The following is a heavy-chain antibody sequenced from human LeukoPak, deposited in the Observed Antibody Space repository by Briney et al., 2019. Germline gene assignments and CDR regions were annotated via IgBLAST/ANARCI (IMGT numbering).Heavy chain of an antibody. CDR1: GYTFTGYY. J-gene: IGHJ4*02. CDR2: INPNSGGT. CDR3: ARESVVVVAAMIDYFDY. D-gene: IGHD2-15*01. Sequence: VASVKVSCKASGYTFTGYYMHWVRQAPGQGLEWMGWINPNSGGTNYAQKFQGRVTMTRDTSISTAYMELSRLRSDDTAVYYCARESVVVVAAMIDYFDYWGQGTLVTVSS. V-gene: IGHV1-2*02.